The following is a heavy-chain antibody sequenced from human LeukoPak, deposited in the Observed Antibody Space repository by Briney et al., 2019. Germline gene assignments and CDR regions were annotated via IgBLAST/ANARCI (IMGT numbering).Heavy chain of an antibody. CDR1: GGSISNTNW. J-gene: IGHJ4*02. CDR2: VHLDGRT. D-gene: IGHD3-3*01. V-gene: IGHV4-4*02. CDR3: AREGGFYRPLDY. Sequence: WETLSLTCDVSGGSISNTNWWTWVRQPPGKGLEWIGEVHLDGRTNYNPSLESRLTMSVDVSENQVSLKLTSVTAADTAVYYCAREGGFYRPLDYSGQGTLVTVSS.